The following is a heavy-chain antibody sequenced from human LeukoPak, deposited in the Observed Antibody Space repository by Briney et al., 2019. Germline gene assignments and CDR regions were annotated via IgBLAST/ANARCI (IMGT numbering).Heavy chain of an antibody. V-gene: IGHV3-33*01. J-gene: IGHJ4*02. D-gene: IGHD1-7*01. CDR3: VRSSTDSSPWNSYFDY. CDR1: GFTFPSYG. CDR2: IWSDGSRQ. Sequence: GGSLRLSCGASGFTFPSYGMHWIRQTPGKGLEWVALIWSDGSRQYYLDSVKGRFTISRDNSKNTVWLQMDRRRVEDTAVYYCVRSSTDSSPWNSYFDYWGQGTLVSVSS.